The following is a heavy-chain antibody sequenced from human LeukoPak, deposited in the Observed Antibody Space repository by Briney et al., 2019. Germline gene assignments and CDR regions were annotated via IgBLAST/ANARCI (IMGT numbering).Heavy chain of an antibody. CDR3: ARLNYYDSIAYYFDY. CDR2: IYKSGST. V-gene: IGHV4-39*01. J-gene: IGHJ4*02. CDR1: GGSISRSDFF. Sequence: PSETLSLTCTVSGGSISRSDFFWGWIRQSPGKGLEWIGSIYKSGSTFYSQSLESRVTISVDTSKNQFSLTLTSVTAADTAVYFCARLNYYDSIAYYFDYWGQGTLVTVSS. D-gene: IGHD3-22*01.